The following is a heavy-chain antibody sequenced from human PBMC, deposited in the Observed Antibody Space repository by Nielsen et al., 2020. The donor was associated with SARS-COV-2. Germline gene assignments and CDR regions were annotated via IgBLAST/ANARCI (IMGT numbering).Heavy chain of an antibody. CDR1: GGTFSSYA. V-gene: IGHV1-69*13. CDR3: SRDPPLGSSGLTYYGMDV. CDR2: IIPIFGTA. J-gene: IGHJ6*02. Sequence: SVKVSCKASGGTFSSYAISWVRQAPGQGLEWMGGIIPIFGTANYAQKFQGRVTITADESTSTAYMELSSLRSEDTAVYYCSRDPPLGSSGLTYYGMDVWGQGTTVTVSS. D-gene: IGHD3-22*01.